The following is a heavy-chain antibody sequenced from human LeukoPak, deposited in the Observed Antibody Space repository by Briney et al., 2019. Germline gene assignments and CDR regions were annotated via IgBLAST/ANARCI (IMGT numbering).Heavy chain of an antibody. CDR1: GFTFSSCG. J-gene: IGHJ4*02. Sequence: GGSLRLSCAASGFTFSSCGMHWVRQAPGKGLEWVAVISYDGSNKYYADSVKGRFTISRDNSKNTLYLQMNSLRAEDTAVYYCAKDPGGYWGQGTLVTVSS. CDR2: ISYDGSNK. D-gene: IGHD3-16*01. V-gene: IGHV3-30*18. CDR3: AKDPGGY.